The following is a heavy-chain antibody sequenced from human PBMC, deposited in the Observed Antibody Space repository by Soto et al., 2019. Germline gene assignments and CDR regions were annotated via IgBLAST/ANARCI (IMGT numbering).Heavy chain of an antibody. CDR3: ATLGSSSYPKPSPPDY. V-gene: IGHV4-39*01. Sequence: QLQLQESGPGLVKPSETLSLTCTVSGGSISSSSYYWGWIRQPPGKGLEWIGSIYYSGSTYYNPSLKSRVTISVDTSKNQFSLKLSSVTAADTAVYYCATLGSSSYPKPSPPDYWGQGTLVTVSS. CDR1: GGSISSSSYY. CDR2: IYYSGST. D-gene: IGHD6-13*01. J-gene: IGHJ4*02.